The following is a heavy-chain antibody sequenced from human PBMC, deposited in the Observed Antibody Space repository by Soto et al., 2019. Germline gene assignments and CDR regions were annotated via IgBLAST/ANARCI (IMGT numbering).Heavy chain of an antibody. J-gene: IGHJ4*02. D-gene: IGHD6-6*01. V-gene: IGHV1-46*01. Sequence: QVQLVQSGAEVKKPGASVKVSCKASGYTFAGYYMHRVRQAPGQGLEWVGIINPGGGSTSDAQRFQGRVTMTTDTSTSTVYMELSSLRSDDTAVYYCARATSSSGFDYWGQGTLVTVSS. CDR2: INPGGGST. CDR1: GYTFAGYY. CDR3: ARATSSSGFDY.